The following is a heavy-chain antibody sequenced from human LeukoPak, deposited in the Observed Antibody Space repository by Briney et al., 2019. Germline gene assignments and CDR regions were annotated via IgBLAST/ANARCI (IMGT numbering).Heavy chain of an antibody. CDR2: INPNSGGT. D-gene: IGHD5-12*01. V-gene: IGHV1-2*04. CDR3: ARTRGYVQLGGLDI. Sequence: GASVKVSCKASGHTFTGYYIHWVRQAPGQGLEWMGWINPNSGGTNYPQKFQDWVTMTRDTSISTAYMELRRLKSEDTAVYYCARTRGYVQLGGLDIWGQGTLVTISS. CDR1: GHTFTGYY. J-gene: IGHJ3*02.